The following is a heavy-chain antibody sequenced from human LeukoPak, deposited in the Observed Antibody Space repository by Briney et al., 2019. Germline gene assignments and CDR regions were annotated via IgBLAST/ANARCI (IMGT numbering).Heavy chain of an antibody. V-gene: IGHV1-18*01. CDR1: GYSFNNYG. CDR3: ARGNFRSGGRSRGIYYYYYMDV. J-gene: IGHJ6*03. Sequence: ASVKVSCKASGYSFNNYGISCVRQAPGQGLEWMGWISAYNGNTNYAQKVQGRVTMTTDTSTNTAYMELRNLRSEDTAVYYCARGNFRSGGRSRGIYYYYYMDVWGKGTTVTVSS. CDR2: ISAYNGNT. D-gene: IGHD3-16*01.